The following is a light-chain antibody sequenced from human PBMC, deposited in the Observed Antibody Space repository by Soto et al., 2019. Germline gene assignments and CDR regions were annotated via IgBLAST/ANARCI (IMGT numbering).Light chain of an antibody. Sequence: DIVMTQSPDSLSVSLGERATINCKSSQSVLYSSNNKNYLGWYQRKAGQPPKLLIYWASTRESGVPDRLSGSGSGTDFSLTISNLQAEDVAVYYCQQYYSIPFTFGPGTKVHIK. J-gene: IGKJ3*01. CDR1: QSVLYSSNNKNY. CDR2: WAS. CDR3: QQYYSIPFT. V-gene: IGKV4-1*01.